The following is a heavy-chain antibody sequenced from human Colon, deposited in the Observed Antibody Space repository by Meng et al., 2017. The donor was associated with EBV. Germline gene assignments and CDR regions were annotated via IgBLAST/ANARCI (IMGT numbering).Heavy chain of an antibody. Sequence: GQLQGSGPGLVKPSPTPSLTFTVSGGSISSGDYYGGWRRQPPGKGLEWIGYIYYSGRTYYNPSLKSRVTRSVDTSKNQFSLKLSSVTAADTAVYYCARDRGGLGAFDYWGQGTLVTVSS. J-gene: IGHJ4*02. D-gene: IGHD5-12*01. CDR1: GGSISSGDYY. V-gene: IGHV4-30-4*01. CDR3: ARDRGGLGAFDY. CDR2: IYYSGRT.